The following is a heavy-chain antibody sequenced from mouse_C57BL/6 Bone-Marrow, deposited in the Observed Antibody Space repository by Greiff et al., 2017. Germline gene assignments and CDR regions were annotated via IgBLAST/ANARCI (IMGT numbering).Heavy chain of an antibody. CDR1: GYTFTSYG. J-gene: IGHJ4*01. V-gene: IGHV1-81*01. D-gene: IGHD1-1*01. CDR2: IYPRSGNT. CDR3: AGDYYGSSPDYYAMDY. Sequence: VQLQQSGAELARPGASVKLSCKASGYTFTSYGISWVKQRTGQGLEWIGEIYPRSGNTYYNEKFKGKATLTADKSSSTAYMELRSLTSEDSAVYFGAGDYYGSSPDYYAMDYWGQRTSVTVSS.